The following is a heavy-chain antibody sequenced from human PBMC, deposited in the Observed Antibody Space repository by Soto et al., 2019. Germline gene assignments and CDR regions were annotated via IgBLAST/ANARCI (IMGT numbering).Heavy chain of an antibody. J-gene: IGHJ5*02. CDR2: IYYSGST. CDR3: AREPALGRGWFDP. D-gene: IGHD3-10*01. CDR1: GGSISSGDYY. Sequence: QVQLQESGPGLVKPSQTLSLTCTVSGGSISSGDYYWSWIRQPPGKGLEWIGYIYYSGSTYYNPSLKSRVTISVDTAKNQFSLKLSSVTAADTAVYYGAREPALGRGWFDPWGQGTLVTVS. V-gene: IGHV4-30-4*01.